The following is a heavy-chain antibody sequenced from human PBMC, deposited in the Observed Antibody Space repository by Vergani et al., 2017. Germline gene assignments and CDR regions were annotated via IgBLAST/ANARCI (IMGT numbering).Heavy chain of an antibody. CDR2: INHSGST. D-gene: IGHD6-19*01. CDR1: GGSFSGYY. Sequence: QVQLQQWGAGLLKPSETLSLTCAVYGGSFSGYYWSWIRQPPGKGLEWIGEINHSGSTNYNPSLKSRVTISVDTSKNQLSLKLSSVTAADTAVYYCASLGYSSGWYFGNYYYGMDVWGQGTTVTVSS. CDR3: ASLGYSSGWYFGNYYYGMDV. J-gene: IGHJ6*02. V-gene: IGHV4-34*01.